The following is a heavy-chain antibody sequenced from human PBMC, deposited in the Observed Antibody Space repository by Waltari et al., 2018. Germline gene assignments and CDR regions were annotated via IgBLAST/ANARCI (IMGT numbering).Heavy chain of an antibody. Sequence: QVQLVQSGAEVKKPGSSVKVSCKASGGTFSSYTISWVRQAPGQGLEWMGRIIPILGIANYAQKFQGRVTITADKSTSTAYMELSSLRSEDTAVYYCARDTGYSSGWYMDYWGQGTLVTVSS. V-gene: IGHV1-69*08. CDR1: GGTFSSYT. J-gene: IGHJ4*02. CDR3: ARDTGYSSGWYMDY. D-gene: IGHD6-19*01. CDR2: IIPILGIA.